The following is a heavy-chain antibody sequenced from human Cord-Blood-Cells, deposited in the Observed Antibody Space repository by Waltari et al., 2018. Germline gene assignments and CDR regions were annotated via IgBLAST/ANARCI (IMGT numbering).Heavy chain of an antibody. D-gene: IGHD1-1*01. V-gene: IGHV4-39*01. CDR1: GGSISSSSYY. CDR2: IYYSGST. CDR3: ARGAELDGSGAFDI. J-gene: IGHJ3*02. Sequence: QLQLQESGPGLVKPSETLSLTCTVSGGSISSSSYYWGWIRPPPGKGLEWIGSIYYSGSTYDNPSLKSRVTISVDTSKNQFSLKLSSVTAADTAVYYCARGAELDGSGAFDIWGQGTMVTVSS.